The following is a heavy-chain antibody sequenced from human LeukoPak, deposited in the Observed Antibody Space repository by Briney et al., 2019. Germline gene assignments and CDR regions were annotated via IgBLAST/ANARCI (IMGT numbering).Heavy chain of an antibody. CDR3: ARDLPFGVVIRNEGY. D-gene: IGHD3-3*01. CDR2: INTNTGNP. Sequence: ASVKVSCKASGYTFTSYGISWVRQAPGQGLEWMGWINTNTGNPTYAQGFTGRFVFSLDTSVSTAYLQISSLKAEDTAVYYCARDLPFGVVIRNEGYWGQGTLVTVSS. V-gene: IGHV7-4-1*02. CDR1: GYTFTSYG. J-gene: IGHJ4*02.